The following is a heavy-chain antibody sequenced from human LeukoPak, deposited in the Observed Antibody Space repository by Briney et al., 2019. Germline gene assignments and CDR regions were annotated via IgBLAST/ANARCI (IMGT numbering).Heavy chain of an antibody. V-gene: IGHV3-30*04. Sequence: PGGSLRLSCAASGFTFSSYAMHWVRQAPGKGLEWVAVISYDGSNKYYADSVKGRFTISRDNSKNTLYLQMNSLRAEDTAVYYCAREGGYSYGYRFWYYYYYMDVWGKGTTVTVSS. D-gene: IGHD5-18*01. CDR1: GFTFSSYA. CDR2: ISYDGSNK. CDR3: AREGGYSYGYRFWYYYYYMDV. J-gene: IGHJ6*03.